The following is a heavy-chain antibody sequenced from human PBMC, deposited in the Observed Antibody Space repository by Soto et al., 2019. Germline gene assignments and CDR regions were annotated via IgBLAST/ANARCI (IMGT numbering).Heavy chain of an antibody. CDR3: ARLKIAKGPLLYFDYYYVMDV. Sequence: PGGTLRLSCAASGFTFSSYSMNWVRQAPGKGLEWVSSISSSSSYIYYADSVKGRFTISRDNAKNSLYLQMNSLRAEDTAVDYCARLKIAKGPLLYFDYYYVMDVWGQGTTVTVYS. J-gene: IGHJ6*02. V-gene: IGHV3-21*01. CDR2: ISSSSSYI. CDR1: GFTFSSYS. D-gene: IGHD2-2*02.